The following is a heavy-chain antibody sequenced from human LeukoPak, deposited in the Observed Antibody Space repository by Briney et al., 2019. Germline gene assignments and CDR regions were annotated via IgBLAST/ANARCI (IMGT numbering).Heavy chain of an antibody. Sequence: GESLKISCKGSGYSFTSYWIGWVRQMPGKGLEWMGITYPGDSDTRYSPSFQGQVTISADKSISTAYLQWSSLKASDTAMYYCARLQLYYYDSSGYYSPLDYWGQGTLVTVSS. J-gene: IGHJ4*02. D-gene: IGHD3-22*01. CDR3: ARLQLYYYDSSGYYSPLDY. CDR1: GYSFTSYW. V-gene: IGHV5-51*01. CDR2: TYPGDSDT.